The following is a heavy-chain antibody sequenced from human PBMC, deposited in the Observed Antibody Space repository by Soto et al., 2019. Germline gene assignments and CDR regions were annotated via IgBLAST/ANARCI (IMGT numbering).Heavy chain of an antibody. V-gene: IGHV3-23*01. Sequence: GSLRLSCAASGFTFSRFAMNWVRQAPGKGLEWVSGIGDSGGTTFYADSVKGRFTISRDNSKNTLFLQMNSLRAEDTAVYYCAKDSLGDYYYYGMDVWGQGTTVTVPS. CDR3: AKDSLGDYYYYGMDV. CDR2: IGDSGGTT. D-gene: IGHD2-15*01. CDR1: GFTFSRFA. J-gene: IGHJ6*02.